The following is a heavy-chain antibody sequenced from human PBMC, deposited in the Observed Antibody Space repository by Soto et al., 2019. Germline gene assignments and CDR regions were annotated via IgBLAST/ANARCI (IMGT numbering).Heavy chain of an antibody. CDR2: IYGGGST. J-gene: IGHJ4*02. CDR1: GFAVSNTY. Sequence: GGSLRLSCEVSGFAVSNTYMSWIRQAPGKGLEWVSIIYGGGSTYYTDSVKGRFTISKDNSKNTVSLQMNSLRAEDTALYYCENGFNWNRVDSWGQGTPVTVSS. D-gene: IGHD1-1*01. CDR3: ENGFNWNRVDS. V-gene: IGHV3-53*01.